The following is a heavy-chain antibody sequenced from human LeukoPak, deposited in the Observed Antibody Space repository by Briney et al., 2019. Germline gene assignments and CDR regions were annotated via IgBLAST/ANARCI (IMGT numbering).Heavy chain of an antibody. CDR1: GGSNSSGDYY. Sequence: LSPTCTVSGGSNSSGDYYWSWIRQPPGKGLEWIGYIYYSGSTYYNPSLKSRVTLSVDTSKNQFSLKLSSVTAADTAVYYCARGHPGDDFWSGYPDKFDYWGQGTLVTVSS. CDR2: IYYSGST. J-gene: IGHJ4*02. V-gene: IGHV4-30-4*08. D-gene: IGHD3-3*01. CDR3: ARGHPGDDFWSGYPDKFDY.